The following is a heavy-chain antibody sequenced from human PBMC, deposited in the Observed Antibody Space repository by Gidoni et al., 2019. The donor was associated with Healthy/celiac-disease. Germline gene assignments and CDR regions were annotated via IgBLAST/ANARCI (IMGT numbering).Heavy chain of an antibody. CDR3: ARGAAAAGPFDY. D-gene: IGHD6-13*01. Sequence: QVPLVQSGAEVKKPGPAGKVSCKASGVTFSSYAISWVRHAPGQGLEWMGGIIPIFGTANYAQKFQGRVTITADESTSTAYMELSSLGAEDTAVYYCARGAAAAGPFDYWGQGTLVTVSS. CDR1: GVTFSSYA. CDR2: IIPIFGTA. J-gene: IGHJ4*02. V-gene: IGHV1-69*01.